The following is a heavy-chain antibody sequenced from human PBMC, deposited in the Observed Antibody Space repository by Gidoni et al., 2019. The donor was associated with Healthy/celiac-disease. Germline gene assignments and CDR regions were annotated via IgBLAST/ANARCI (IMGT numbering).Heavy chain of an antibody. CDR1: GYTFTGYY. Sequence: QVQLVQSGAEVKKPGASVKFSCKASGYTFTGYYMHWVRQAPGQGLEWLGWINPNSGGTNYAQKFQSRVTMTRDTSNSTAYMELSRLRSDETAVYYCARDRGSGSHYGMDVWGQGTTVTVSS. CDR3: ARDRGSGSHYGMDV. CDR2: INPNSGGT. D-gene: IGHD1-26*01. V-gene: IGHV1-2*02. J-gene: IGHJ6*02.